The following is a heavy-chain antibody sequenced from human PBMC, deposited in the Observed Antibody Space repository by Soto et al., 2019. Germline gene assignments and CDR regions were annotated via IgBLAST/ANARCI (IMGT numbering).Heavy chain of an antibody. D-gene: IGHD6-13*01. V-gene: IGHV1-2*02. J-gene: IGHJ5*02. CDR1: GYTFTAEY. CDR2: IKQNTGAT. CDR3: AKGESSWVSWLDR. Sequence: QVQLVQSGAEVKKPGASVKVSCQASGYTFTAEYLHWVRKDPGEGLEWKGWIKQNTGATRYVQQLQGSVTMTRETSMRTAELEVRSLRPDDTAVYYGAKGESSWVSWLDRWSQVTLGTVS.